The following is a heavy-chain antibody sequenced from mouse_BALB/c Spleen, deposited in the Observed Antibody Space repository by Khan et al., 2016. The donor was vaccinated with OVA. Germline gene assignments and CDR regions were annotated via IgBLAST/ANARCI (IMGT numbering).Heavy chain of an antibody. D-gene: IGHD1-3*01. CDR2: IYPGNSDT. CDR1: GYSFTSYL. J-gene: IGHJ3*01. V-gene: IGHV1-5*01. Sequence: EVQLQQSGTVLARPGASVKMSCEASGYSFTSYLIHWVKQRPGQGLEWIGDIYPGNSDTNYNQKFKDKATLTAGTSASTAYMELSSLTNEDSAVYYCTRGGYSSFAYWGQGTLVTVSA. CDR3: TRGGYSSFAY.